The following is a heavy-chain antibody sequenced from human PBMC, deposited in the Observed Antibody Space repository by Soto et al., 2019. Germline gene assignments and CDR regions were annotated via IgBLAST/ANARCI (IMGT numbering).Heavy chain of an antibody. CDR2: INPDSGIT. CDR3: VRDTGRSLASVRFDA. Sequence: GASVKVSFKASGYTFTASYIHWVRQAPGQGLEWMGWINPDSGITNYARKFQGRVTLTGDTSISTAYMELNTLKSDDSALYYCVRDTGRSLASVRFDAWGQGTLVTVSS. J-gene: IGHJ4*02. D-gene: IGHD1-1*01. V-gene: IGHV1-2*02. CDR1: GYTFTASY.